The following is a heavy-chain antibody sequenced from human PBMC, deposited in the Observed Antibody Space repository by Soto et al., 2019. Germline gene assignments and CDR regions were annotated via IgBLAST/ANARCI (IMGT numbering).Heavy chain of an antibody. V-gene: IGHV1-46*01. CDR3: ARDVSAVPGSYYCMEF. J-gene: IGHJ6*02. Sequence: ASVKVSCKASGYTFTSYYMHWVRQAPGQGLEWMGIINPSGGSTSYAQKFQGRVTMTRDTSTSTVYMELSSLRSEDTAVYYCARDVSAVPGSYYCMEFRCPGTTVTVS. D-gene: IGHD2-2*01. CDR2: INPSGGST. CDR1: GYTFTSYY.